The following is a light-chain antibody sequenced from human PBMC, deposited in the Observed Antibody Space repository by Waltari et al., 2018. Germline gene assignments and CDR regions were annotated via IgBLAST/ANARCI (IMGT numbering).Light chain of an antibody. J-gene: IGKJ4*01. V-gene: IGKV3-11*01. Sequence: EIVLTQSPATLSLSPGERATLSCRASQSVSSYLGRYQQKPGQAPRLLIYDASNRATGIPARFSGSGSGTDFTLTISSLEFEDFAVYYCQQRANWPLTFGGGTKVEIK. CDR2: DAS. CDR1: QSVSSY. CDR3: QQRANWPLT.